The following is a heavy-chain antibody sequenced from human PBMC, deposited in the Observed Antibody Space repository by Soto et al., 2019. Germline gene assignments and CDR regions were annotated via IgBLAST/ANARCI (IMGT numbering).Heavy chain of an antibody. CDR3: ARGRPEGSGSYYKPFDY. CDR2: INHSGST. CDR1: GGSFSGYY. J-gene: IGHJ4*02. Sequence: SETLSLTCAVYGGSFSGYYWSWIRQPPGKGLEWIGEINHSGSTNYNPSLKSRVTISVDTSKNQFSLKLSSVTAADTAVYYCARGRPEGSGSYYKPFDYWGQGTLVTVSS. V-gene: IGHV4-34*01. D-gene: IGHD3-10*01.